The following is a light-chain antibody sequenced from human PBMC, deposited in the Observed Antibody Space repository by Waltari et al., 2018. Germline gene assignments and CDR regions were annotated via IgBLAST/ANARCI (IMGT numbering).Light chain of an antibody. CDR2: ADT. CDR1: NSGGEA. CDR3: QVWDISSDHWV. Sequence: SYGLAQPPSVPVSLGPTARIPCGGDNSGGEAVNWYQQRPPQAPVLVIYADTERPSGIPERFSGSTSGSTAILTISGVEAGDEADYYCQVWDISSDHWVFGGGTRLTVL. V-gene: IGLV3-21*02. J-gene: IGLJ2*01.